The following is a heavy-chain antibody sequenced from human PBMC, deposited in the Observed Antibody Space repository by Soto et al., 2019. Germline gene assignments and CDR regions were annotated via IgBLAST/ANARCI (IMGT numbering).Heavy chain of an antibody. D-gene: IGHD5-12*01. V-gene: IGHV3-33*01. CDR2: IWYDGSNK. Sequence: GGSLRLSCAASGFTFSSYGMHWVRQAPGKGLEWVAVIWYDGSNKYYADSVKGRFTISRDNSKNTLYLQMNSLRAEDTAVYYCASQGYSGYEFNYWGQGTLVTVSS. J-gene: IGHJ4*02. CDR3: ASQGYSGYEFNY. CDR1: GFTFSSYG.